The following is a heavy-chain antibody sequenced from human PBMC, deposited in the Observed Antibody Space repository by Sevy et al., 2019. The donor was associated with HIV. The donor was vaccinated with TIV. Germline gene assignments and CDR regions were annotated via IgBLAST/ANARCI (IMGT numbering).Heavy chain of an antibody. D-gene: IGHD2-15*01. CDR3: AGYCSGGSCYQGI. CDR1: GFTFSSYW. V-gene: IGHV3-74*01. Sequence: GGSLRLSCAASGFTFSSYWMHWVRQAPGKGLVWVSRINSDGSSTSYADSVKGRFTISRDNAKNTLYLQMNSLRAEDTAVYYCAGYCSGGSCYQGIWGQGTMVTAS. CDR2: INSDGSST. J-gene: IGHJ3*02.